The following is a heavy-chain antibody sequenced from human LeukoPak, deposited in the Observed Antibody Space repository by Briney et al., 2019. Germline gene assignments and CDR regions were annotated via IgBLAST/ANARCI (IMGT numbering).Heavy chain of an antibody. CDR1: GYSFTGYY. Sequence: PWASVKVSCKASGYSFTGYYMHWVRQAPGQGLEWMGWINPNSGDTNFAQKFQGRVTMTRDTSISTVYMELRRLRSDDTAVFYCARGYYDSSDFEYLQHWGQGTLVTVSS. CDR3: ARGYYDSSDFEYLQH. D-gene: IGHD3-22*01. J-gene: IGHJ1*01. CDR2: INPNSGDT. V-gene: IGHV1-2*02.